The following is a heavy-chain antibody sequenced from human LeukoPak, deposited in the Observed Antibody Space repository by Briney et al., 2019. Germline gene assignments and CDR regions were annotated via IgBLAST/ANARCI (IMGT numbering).Heavy chain of an antibody. CDR3: ARSRAFNSGAFDP. CDR2: IYYSGST. CDR1: GGSISSGGYY. J-gene: IGHJ5*02. D-gene: IGHD1-26*01. Sequence: SETLSLNCTVSGGSISSGGYYWSCIRQHPGKGLEWIGYIYYSGSTYYNPSLKSRVTISVDTSKNQFSLRLNSVTAADTAVYYCARSRAFNSGAFDPWGQGSLVTVSS. V-gene: IGHV4-31*03.